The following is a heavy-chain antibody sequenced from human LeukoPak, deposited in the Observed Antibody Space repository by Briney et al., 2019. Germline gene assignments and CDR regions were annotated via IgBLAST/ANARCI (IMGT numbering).Heavy chain of an antibody. J-gene: IGHJ4*02. D-gene: IGHD5-12*01. CDR2: ISSSSSYI. V-gene: IGHV3-21*04. CDR1: GFTFSSYS. Sequence: GGTLRLSCAASGFTFSSYSMNWVRQAPGKGLEWVSSISSSSSYIYYADSVKGRFTISRDNAKNSLYLQMNSLRAEDTAVYCCARDSIVATTSLFDYWGQGTLVTVSS. CDR3: ARDSIVATTSLFDY.